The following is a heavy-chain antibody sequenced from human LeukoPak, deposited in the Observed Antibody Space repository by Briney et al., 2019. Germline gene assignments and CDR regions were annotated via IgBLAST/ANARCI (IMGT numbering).Heavy chain of an antibody. J-gene: IGHJ5*02. D-gene: IGHD3-3*01. Sequence: GRSLSLSCAASGFTSSDYYMSWIRPAPGKGLEWVSYISSSGSTIYYADSVKGRFTISRDNAKNSLYLQMNSLGAEDTAVYYCARDRYYDFWSGYYGDWFDPWGQGTLVSVSS. V-gene: IGHV3-11*01. CDR1: GFTSSDYY. CDR3: ARDRYYDFWSGYYGDWFDP. CDR2: ISSSGSTI.